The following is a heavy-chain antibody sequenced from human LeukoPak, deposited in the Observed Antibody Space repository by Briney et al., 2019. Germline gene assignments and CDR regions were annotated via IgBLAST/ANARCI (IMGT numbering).Heavy chain of an antibody. CDR2: IRYDGSNK. CDR1: GFTFSSYG. J-gene: IGHJ4*02. V-gene: IGHV3-30*02. D-gene: IGHD1-20*01. CDR3: ARESNWNSLVDY. Sequence: GGSLRLSCAASGFTFSSYGMHWVRQAPGKGLEWVAFIRYDGSNKYYADSVKGRFTISRDNAKNSLYLQMNSLRAGDTAVYFCARESNWNSLVDYWGQGTLVTVSS.